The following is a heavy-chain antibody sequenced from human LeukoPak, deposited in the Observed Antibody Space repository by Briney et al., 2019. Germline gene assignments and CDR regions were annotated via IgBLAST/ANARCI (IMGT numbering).Heavy chain of an antibody. D-gene: IGHD2-21*01. CDR1: GFTFSSYA. Sequence: GRSLRLSCAASGFTFSSYAMHWVRQAPGKGLEWVAVISYDGSNKYYADSVKGRFTISRDNSKNTLYLQMNSLRAEDTAVYYCARAAYSHPRLYYYYYGMDVWGKGTTVTVSS. CDR3: ARAAYSHPRLYYYYYGMDV. V-gene: IGHV3-30*04. CDR2: ISYDGSNK. J-gene: IGHJ6*04.